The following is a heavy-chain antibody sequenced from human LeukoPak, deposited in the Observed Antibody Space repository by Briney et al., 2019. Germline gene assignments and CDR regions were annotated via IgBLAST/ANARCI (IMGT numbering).Heavy chain of an antibody. V-gene: IGHV3-30*03. D-gene: IGHD2-21*02. Sequence: GGSLRLSCAASGFTFSSYGMHWVRQAPGKGLEWVAVISYDGSNKYYADSVKGRFTISRDNSKNTLYLQMNSLRAEDTAVYYCTSTYCGGDCYYYYYYYGMDVWAKGPRSPSP. CDR3: TSTYCGGDCYYYYYYYGMDV. J-gene: IGHJ6*02. CDR1: GFTFSSYG. CDR2: ISYDGSNK.